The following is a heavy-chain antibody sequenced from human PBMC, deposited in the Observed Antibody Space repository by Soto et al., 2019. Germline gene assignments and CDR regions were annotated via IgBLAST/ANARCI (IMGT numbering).Heavy chain of an antibody. CDR3: AREGGSLNWLDT. D-gene: IGHD1-26*01. J-gene: IGHJ5*02. CDR1: GFTFSSYS. Sequence: EVQLVESGGGLVQPGGSLRLSCAASGFTFSSYSMNWVRQAPGKGLEWVSYISSSSSTIYYADSMKGRFTISRDNSKNSLYLQMNRLRDEDTVVYYCAREGGSLNWLDTGGQGTLVTVSS. V-gene: IGHV3-48*02. CDR2: ISSSSSTI.